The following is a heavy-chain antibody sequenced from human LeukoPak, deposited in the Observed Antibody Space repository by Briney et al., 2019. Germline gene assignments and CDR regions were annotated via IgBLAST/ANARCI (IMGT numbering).Heavy chain of an antibody. V-gene: IGHV1-18*01. D-gene: IGHD5-12*01. CDR1: GYTFTSYG. J-gene: IGHJ4*02. CDR2: ISAYNGNT. CDR3: ARDTFGRGYSGYDFDY. Sequence: ASVKVSCKASGYTFTSYGISWVRQAPGQGLEWMGWISAYNGNTNYAQKLQGRVTMTTDTSTSTAYMELRSLRSDDTAVYYCARDTFGRGYSGYDFDYWGQGTLVTVSS.